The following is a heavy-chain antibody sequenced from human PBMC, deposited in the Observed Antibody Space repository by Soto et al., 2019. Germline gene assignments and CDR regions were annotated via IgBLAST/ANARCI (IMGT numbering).Heavy chain of an antibody. V-gene: IGHV1-69*13. Sequence: SSEQFSSQASRGTFSSYAISWVRKTTGQGLKWMGGIIPIFGTANYAQKFQGRVTITADESTSTAYMELSSLRSEDTAVYYCARDWTHYDSSGPGDYWGQGTLVTVS. J-gene: IGHJ4*02. D-gene: IGHD3-22*01. CDR2: IIPIFGTA. CDR3: ARDWTHYDSSGPGDY. CDR1: RGTFSSYA.